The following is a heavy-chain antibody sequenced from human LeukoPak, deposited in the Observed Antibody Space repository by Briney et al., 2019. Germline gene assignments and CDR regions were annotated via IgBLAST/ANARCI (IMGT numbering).Heavy chain of an antibody. J-gene: IGHJ1*01. CDR1: GYTFTSCY. CDR2: INPSGGST. D-gene: IGHD2-21*01. V-gene: IGHV1-46*01. Sequence: ASVKVSCTASGYTFTSCYMHWVRQAPGQGLEWMGIINPSGGSTSYAQKFQGRVTMTRDTSTSTVYMELSSLRSEDTAVYYCARDSSEFRSLIPHWGQGTLVTVSS. CDR3: ARDSSEFRSLIPH.